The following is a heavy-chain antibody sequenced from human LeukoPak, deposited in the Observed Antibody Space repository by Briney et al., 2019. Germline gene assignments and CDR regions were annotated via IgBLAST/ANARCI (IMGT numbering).Heavy chain of an antibody. CDR1: GFTFGSYT. CDR3: ARDWLTGND. CDR2: ISSSSSYI. D-gene: IGHD7-27*01. V-gene: IGHV3-21*01. J-gene: IGHJ4*02. Sequence: GGSLRLSCAASGFTFGSYTMNWVSQAPGKGLVWVSSISSSSSYIYYADSVKGRFTISRDNAKNSLFLQMNSLRAEDTAVYYCARDWLTGNDWGQGTLVTVSS.